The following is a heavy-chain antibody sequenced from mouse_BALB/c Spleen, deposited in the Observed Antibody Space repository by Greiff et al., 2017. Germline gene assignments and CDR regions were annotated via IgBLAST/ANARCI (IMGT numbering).Heavy chain of an antibody. J-gene: IGHJ2*01. V-gene: IGHV14-1*02. CDR3: ARQGGLYYFDY. CDR2: IDPENGNT. Sequence: EVQLQQSGAELVRPGALVKLSCKASGFNIKDYYMHWVKQRPEQGLEWIGWIDPENGNTISDPKFQGKASITADTSSNTAYLQLSSLTSEDTAVYYCARQGGLYYFDYWGQGTTLTVSS. D-gene: IGHD1-1*02. CDR1: GFNIKDYY.